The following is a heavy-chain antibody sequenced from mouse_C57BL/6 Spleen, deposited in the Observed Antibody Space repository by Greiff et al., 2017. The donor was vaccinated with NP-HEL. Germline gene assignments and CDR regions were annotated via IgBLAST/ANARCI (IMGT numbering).Heavy chain of an antibody. J-gene: IGHJ1*03. CDR1: GYTFTSYW. CDR2: IDPSDSYT. V-gene: IGHV1-69*01. CDR3: ARIYFYASRWYFDV. D-gene: IGHD1-1*01. Sequence: VQLQQSGAELVMPGASVKLSCKASGYTFTSYWMHWVKQRPGQGLEWIGEIDPSDSYTNYNQKFKGKSTLTVDKSSSTAYMQLSSLTPQDSLVYYSARIYFYASRWYFDVWGTGTTLTVSS.